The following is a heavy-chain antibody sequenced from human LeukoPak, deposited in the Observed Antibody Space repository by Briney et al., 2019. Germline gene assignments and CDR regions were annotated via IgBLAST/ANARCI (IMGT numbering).Heavy chain of an antibody. CDR1: GGSFSGYY. CDR2: INHSGST. D-gene: IGHD6-19*01. CDR3: ARAVNSSGCDY. J-gene: IGHJ4*02. Sequence: SETLSLTCAVYGGSFSGYYWSWIRQPPGKGLEWIGEINHSGSTNYNPSLKSRVTISVDTSKNQFSLKLSSVTAADTAVYYCARAVNSSGCDYWGQGTLVTVPS. V-gene: IGHV4-34*01.